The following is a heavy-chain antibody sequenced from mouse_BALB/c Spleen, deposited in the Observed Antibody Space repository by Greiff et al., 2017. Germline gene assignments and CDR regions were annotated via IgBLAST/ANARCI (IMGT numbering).Heavy chain of an antibody. CDR3: ARDTGTDY. CDR1: GFTFSSYG. CDR2: INSNGGST. V-gene: IGHV5-6-3*01. J-gene: IGHJ2*01. Sequence: EVKLMESGGGLVQPGGSLKLSCAASGFTFSSYGMSWVRQTPDKRLELVATINSNGGSTYYPDSVKGRFTISRDNAKNTLYLQMSSLKSEDTAMYYCARDTGTDYWGQGTTLTVSS. D-gene: IGHD4-1*01.